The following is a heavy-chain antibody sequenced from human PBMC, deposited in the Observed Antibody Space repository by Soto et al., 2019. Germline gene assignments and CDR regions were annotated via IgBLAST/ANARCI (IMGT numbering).Heavy chain of an antibody. CDR2: VSAYNGYT. CDR1: GFTFSNYG. CDR3: ARDTSNAEPEGP. Sequence: ASVKVSCKGSGFTFSNYGFNWVRQAPGQGLEWVGWVSAYNGYTKSAQNFQDRLIMTTDTSTNTAYMELRGLRPDDTALYYCARDTSNAEPEGPWGQGTLVTVSS. V-gene: IGHV1-18*01. J-gene: IGHJ4*02.